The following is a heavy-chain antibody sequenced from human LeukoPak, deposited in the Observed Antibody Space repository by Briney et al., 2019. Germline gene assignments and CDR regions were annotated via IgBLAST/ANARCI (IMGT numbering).Heavy chain of an antibody. J-gene: IGHJ5*02. CDR3: ARGCSSTSCYERNNWFDP. CDR1: GFTFSSYW. CDR2: IDSDGRST. D-gene: IGHD2-2*01. V-gene: IGHV3-74*01. Sequence: GGSLRLSCAASGFTFSSYWMHWVRQAPGKGLVGGLRIDSDGRSTNYADSVKGRFTISRDNAKNTLYLQMNRLRAEDTAVYYCARGCSSTSCYERNNWFDPWGQGTLVTVSS.